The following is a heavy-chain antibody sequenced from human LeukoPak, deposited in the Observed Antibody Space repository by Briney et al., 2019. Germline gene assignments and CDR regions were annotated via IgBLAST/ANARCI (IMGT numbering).Heavy chain of an antibody. D-gene: IGHD1-26*01. CDR1: DGSITNYD. V-gene: IGHV4-59*01. Sequence: SETLSLTCTVSDGSITNYDWSWVRQPPGKGLEFIGHVHYSGTANYNPSLKSRVTISVDTSKNQFSLKLSSVTAADTAVYYCARGPTKWELLRGLWFDPWGQGTLVTVSS. J-gene: IGHJ5*02. CDR3: ARGPTKWELLRGLWFDP. CDR2: VHYSGTA.